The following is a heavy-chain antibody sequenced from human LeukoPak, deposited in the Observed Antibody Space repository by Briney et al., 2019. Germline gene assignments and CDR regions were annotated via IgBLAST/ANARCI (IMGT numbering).Heavy chain of an antibody. CDR2: ISYSGSA. J-gene: IGHJ5*02. CDR1: GGSIDSSNYY. D-gene: IGHD3-10*01. V-gene: IGHV4-39*01. CDR3: ARQALRRYYGSGRLDDP. Sequence: SETLSLTCAVSGGSIDSSNYYWGWIRQPPGKGPEWIGSISYSGSAYYNPSLKSRVTISVDTSKTQFSLRLTSVTAADTAVYYCARQALRRYYGSGRLDDPWGQGTLVTVSS.